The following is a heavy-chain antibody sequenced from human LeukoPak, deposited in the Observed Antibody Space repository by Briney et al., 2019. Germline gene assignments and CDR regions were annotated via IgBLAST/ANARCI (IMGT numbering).Heavy chain of an antibody. J-gene: IGHJ5*02. CDR3: ARGGSSTSWRSNWFDP. D-gene: IGHD2-2*01. CDR1: GGTFSSYA. V-gene: IGHV1-69*13. CDR2: IIPIFGTA. Sequence: SVKVACKASGGTFSSYAISWVRQAPGQGLEWMGGIIPIFGTANYAQKFQGRVTITADESTSTAYMELSSLRSEDTAVYYCARGGSSTSWRSNWFDPWGQGTLVTVSS.